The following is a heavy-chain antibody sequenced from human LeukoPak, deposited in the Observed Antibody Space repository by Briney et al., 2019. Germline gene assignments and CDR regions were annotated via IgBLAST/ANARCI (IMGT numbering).Heavy chain of an antibody. CDR2: INPNSGGT. Sequence: GASVKVSCKASGYTFTGYYIHWVRQAPGQGLEWMGWINPNSGGTNYAQKFPGRVTMTRDTSISTAYMELSRLTSDDTATYYCARVGDDSSGYPTLWGQGSLVTVSS. D-gene: IGHD3-22*01. CDR3: ARVGDDSSGYPTL. CDR1: GYTFTGYY. V-gene: IGHV1-2*02. J-gene: IGHJ4*02.